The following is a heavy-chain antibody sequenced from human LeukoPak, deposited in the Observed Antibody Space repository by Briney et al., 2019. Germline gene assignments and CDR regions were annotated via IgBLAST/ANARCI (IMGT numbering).Heavy chain of an antibody. V-gene: IGHV3-74*01. CDR1: GFTFSTYW. J-gene: IGHJ4*02. CDR3: ARRLVGAMIFDY. CDR2: INPDGSTT. Sequence: GGSLRLSCAASGFTFSTYWMHWVRQAPGEAPVWVSRINPDGSTTTYADSVKGRFTISRDNAKNSLYLQMNSLRAEDTAVYYCARRLVGAMIFDYWGQGTLVTVSS. D-gene: IGHD1-26*01.